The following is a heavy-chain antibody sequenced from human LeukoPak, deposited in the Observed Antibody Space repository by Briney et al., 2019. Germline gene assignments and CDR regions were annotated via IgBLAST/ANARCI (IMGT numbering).Heavy chain of an antibody. CDR1: GFTFDDYG. CDR2: INWNGGST. V-gene: IGHV3-20*04. Sequence: GGSLRLSCAASGFTFDDYGMSWVRQAPGKGLEWVSGINWNGGSTGYADSVKGRFTISRDNAKNSLYLQMNSLRAEDTALYYRARARAYYYYYYMDVWGKGTTVTVSS. CDR3: ARARAYYYYYYMDV. J-gene: IGHJ6*03.